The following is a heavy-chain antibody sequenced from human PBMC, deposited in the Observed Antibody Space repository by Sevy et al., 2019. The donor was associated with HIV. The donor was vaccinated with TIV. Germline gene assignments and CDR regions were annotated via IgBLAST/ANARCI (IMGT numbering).Heavy chain of an antibody. CDR3: ARDHNFVLDF. CDR1: GDTVSSDSAA. Sequence: SQTLSLTCAISGDTVSSDSAAWNWIRQSPARGLEWLGRTYYRSTWHNDYATSLNSRMTINPYTSKNQFSLQLKSVTPEDTAVYYCARDHNFVLDFWGQGILVTVSS. V-gene: IGHV6-1*01. J-gene: IGHJ4*02. CDR2: TYYRSTWHN. D-gene: IGHD1-20*01.